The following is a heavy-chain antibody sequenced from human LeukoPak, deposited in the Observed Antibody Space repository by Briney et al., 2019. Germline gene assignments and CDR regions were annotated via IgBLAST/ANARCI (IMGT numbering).Heavy chain of an antibody. CDR3: ARLTKNDSGSFRFGKKKRGYMDV. D-gene: IGHD3-10*01. CDR1: GGSISSGSYY. V-gene: IGHV4-61*02. CDR2: IYTSGST. J-gene: IGHJ6*03. Sequence: SETLSLTCTVSGGSISSGSYYWSWIRQPAGKGLEWIGRIYTSGSTNCNPSLKSRVTISVDTSKNQFSLKLSSVTAADTAVYYCARLTKNDSGSFRFGKKKRGYMDVWGKGTTVTISS.